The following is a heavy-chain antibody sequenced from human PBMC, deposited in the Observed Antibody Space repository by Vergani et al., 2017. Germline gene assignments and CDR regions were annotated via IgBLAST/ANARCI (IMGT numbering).Heavy chain of an antibody. D-gene: IGHD2-15*01. J-gene: IGHJ6*02. V-gene: IGHV3-30-3*01. CDR3: ARDPPDIVVVVAAREGPYGIDV. CDR1: GFTFSSYA. Sequence: QVQLVESGGGVVQPGRSLRLSCAASGFTFSSYAMHWVRQAPGKGLEWVAVISYDGSNKYYADSVKGRFTISRDNSKNTLYLQMNSLRAEDTAVYYCARDPPDIVVVVAAREGPYGIDVWDQRTTVIVSS. CDR2: ISYDGSNK.